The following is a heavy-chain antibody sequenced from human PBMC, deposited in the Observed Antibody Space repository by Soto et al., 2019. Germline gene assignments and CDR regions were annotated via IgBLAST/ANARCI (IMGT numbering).Heavy chain of an antibody. CDR3: AKDLGHIAARNFDY. J-gene: IGHJ4*02. Sequence: LRLSCAASGFTFSSYAMSWVRQAPGKGLEWVSAISGSGGSTYYADSVKGRFTISRDKSKNTLYLQMNSLRAEDTAVYYCAKDLGHIAARNFDYWGQGTLVTVSS. CDR1: GFTFSSYA. D-gene: IGHD6-6*01. CDR2: ISGSGGST. V-gene: IGHV3-23*01.